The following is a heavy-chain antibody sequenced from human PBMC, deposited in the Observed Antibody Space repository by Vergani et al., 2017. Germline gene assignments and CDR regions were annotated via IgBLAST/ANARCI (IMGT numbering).Heavy chain of an antibody. V-gene: IGHV4-38-2*01. J-gene: IGHJ5*02. CDR3: ASAFEVRGLGWFDP. Sequence: QVQLQESGPGLVKPSETLSLTCAVSGYSISSGYYWGWIRQPPGKGLEWIGSIYHSGSTYYNPSLKSRVTISVDTSKNQFALKLSSVTAADTAVYYCASAFEVRGLGWFDPWGQGTLVTVSS. CDR1: GYSISSGYY. D-gene: IGHD2/OR15-2a*01. CDR2: IYHSGST.